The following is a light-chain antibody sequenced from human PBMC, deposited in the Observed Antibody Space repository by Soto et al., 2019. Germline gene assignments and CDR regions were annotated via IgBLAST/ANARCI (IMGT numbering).Light chain of an antibody. V-gene: IGKV1-5*03. CDR2: RAS. J-gene: IGKJ3*01. CDR3: QHYKSSILT. Sequence: DIQMTQSPSTLSASVGDRVTITCRASQSISSLLACYQQKPGKAPKLLIYRASNLESGVPSRFTGSGSGTEFTLPICSLQPDDCATYYCQHYKSSILTFCPGTKVYIK. CDR1: QSISSL.